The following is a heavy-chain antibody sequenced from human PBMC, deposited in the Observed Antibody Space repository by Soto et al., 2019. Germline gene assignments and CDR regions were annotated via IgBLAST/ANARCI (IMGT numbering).Heavy chain of an antibody. CDR1: GGSFSVYN. J-gene: IGHJ6*02. V-gene: IGHV4-34*01. CDR2: INHSGST. D-gene: IGHD3-10*01. Sequence: VTLSLTCVVYGGSFSVYNLRRIRQPPGKGLEWIGEINHSGSTNYNPSLKSRVTISVDTSKNQFSLKLSSVTAADTAVYYCARAVNYYGSGRYYYYGMDVWGQGTTVT. CDR3: ARAVNYYGSGRYYYYGMDV.